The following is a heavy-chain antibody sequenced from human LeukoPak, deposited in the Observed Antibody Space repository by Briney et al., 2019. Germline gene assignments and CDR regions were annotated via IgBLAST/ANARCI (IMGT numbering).Heavy chain of an antibody. J-gene: IGHJ4*02. D-gene: IGHD6-25*01. CDR2: ISSSSSYT. Sequence: GGSLRLSCAASGFTFSDYYMSWIRQAPGKGLEWVSYISSSSSYTNHADSAKGRFTISRDNAKNSLYLQMNSLRAEDTAVYYCARDSTGYDYWGQGTLVTVSS. CDR3: ARDSTGYDY. CDR1: GFTFSDYY. V-gene: IGHV3-11*05.